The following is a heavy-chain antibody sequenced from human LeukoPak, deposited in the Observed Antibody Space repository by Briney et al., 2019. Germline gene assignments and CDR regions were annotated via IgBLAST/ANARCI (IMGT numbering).Heavy chain of an antibody. CDR1: GFTFSSYS. D-gene: IGHD1-1*01. CDR3: AKNPRLEGWIYFDS. J-gene: IGHJ4*02. Sequence: GGSLRLSCAASGFTFSSYSMSWVRQAPGKGLEWVSNIRGSGGRIDYADSVKGRFTISRDNSKNTLSLQMNSLTAEDTAVYYCAKNPRLEGWIYFDSWGQGILVTVSS. V-gene: IGHV3-23*01. CDR2: IRGSGGRI.